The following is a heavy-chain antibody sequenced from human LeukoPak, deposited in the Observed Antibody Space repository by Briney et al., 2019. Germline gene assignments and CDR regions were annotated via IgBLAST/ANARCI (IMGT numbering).Heavy chain of an antibody. CDR3: ARTPPKGDIDY. CDR2: MSASSGNT. CDR1: GGTFSSYA. D-gene: IGHD2-21*02. V-gene: IGHV1-8*02. Sequence: ASVKVSCKASGGTFSSYAISWVRQATGQGLEWLGWMSASSGNTGYAQKFQGRVSMTRATSISTAYLELSSLTFEDTAVYYCARTPPKGDIDYWGQGTLVTVSS. J-gene: IGHJ4*02.